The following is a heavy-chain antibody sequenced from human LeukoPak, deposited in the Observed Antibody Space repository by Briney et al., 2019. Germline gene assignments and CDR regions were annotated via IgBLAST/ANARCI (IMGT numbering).Heavy chain of an antibody. D-gene: IGHD2-8*02. CDR1: GYTFDENH. CDR2: INPKSGAT. CDR3: ARAGDESTGHYDSLHF. Sequence: ASVKVSCKASGYTFDENHSHWVRQAPGRGPEWMGWINPKSGATDSAQQFQGRLIVTRDTSIGTASMDLSGLRLDDTGIYYCARAGDESTGHYDSLHFWGQGTMVTVSS. J-gene: IGHJ3*01. V-gene: IGHV1-2*02.